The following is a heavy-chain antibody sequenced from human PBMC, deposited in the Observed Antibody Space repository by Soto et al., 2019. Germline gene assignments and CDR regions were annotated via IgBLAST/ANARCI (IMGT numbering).Heavy chain of an antibody. V-gene: IGHV5-10-1*01. CDR1: GYSFTSYW. J-gene: IGHJ5*02. CDR2: IDPIDSYI. Sequence: EVQLVQSGAEVKKPGESLRISCKGSGYSFTSYWISWVRQMPGKGLEWMGRIDPIDSYIQYSPSFQGHVSISVDKSISTAYLQWSGLKASDTAMYYCARHESPTSGFDPWGQGTLVTVSS. CDR3: ARHESPTSGFDP.